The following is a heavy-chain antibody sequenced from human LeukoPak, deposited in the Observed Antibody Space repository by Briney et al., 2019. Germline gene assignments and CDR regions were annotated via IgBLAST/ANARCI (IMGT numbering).Heavy chain of an antibody. D-gene: IGHD5-24*01. Sequence: PSETLSLTCAVYGGSFSGYYWSWIRQPPGKGLEWIGYIYYSGSTYYNPSLKSRVTISVDTSKNQFSLKLSSVTAADTAVYYCARIWMATTDAWGQGTLVTVSS. CDR1: GGSFSGYY. CDR2: IYYSGST. J-gene: IGHJ5*02. CDR3: ARIWMATTDA. V-gene: IGHV4-30-4*08.